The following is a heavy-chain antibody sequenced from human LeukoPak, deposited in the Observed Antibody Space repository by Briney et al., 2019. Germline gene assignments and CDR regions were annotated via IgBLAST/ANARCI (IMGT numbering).Heavy chain of an antibody. V-gene: IGHV3-21*01. Sequence: GGSLRLSCAASGFTFSSYEMNWVRQAPGKGLEWVSFISTSSSYIYYADSVKGRFTISRDNAKKSLFLQMNSLRAEDTAVYYCARASWPLGSYYMDVWGKGTTVTISS. J-gene: IGHJ6*03. CDR1: GFTFSSYE. D-gene: IGHD3-10*01. CDR3: ARASWPLGSYYMDV. CDR2: ISTSSSYI.